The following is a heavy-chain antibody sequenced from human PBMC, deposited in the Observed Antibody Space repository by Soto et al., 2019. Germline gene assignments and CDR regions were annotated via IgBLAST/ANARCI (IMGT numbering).Heavy chain of an antibody. D-gene: IGHD2-2*01. CDR2: IIPISGTA. CDR3: ARAQGSSTCLEIYYYYYFGMDV. CDR1: GGTFSSYA. J-gene: IGHJ6*02. Sequence: QVQLVQSGAEVKKPGSSVKVSCKASGGTFSSYAISWVRQAPGQGLEWMGGIIPISGTANYAQKFQGRVTITADEATSKAYMELSSLRSEDTAVSYCARAQGSSTCLEIYYYYYFGMDVWGQGTTVTVSS. V-gene: IGHV1-69*01.